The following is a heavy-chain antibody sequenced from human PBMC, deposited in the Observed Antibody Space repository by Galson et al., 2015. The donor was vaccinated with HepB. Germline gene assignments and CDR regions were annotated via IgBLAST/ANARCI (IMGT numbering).Heavy chain of an antibody. Sequence: SLRLSCAASGFTFSSYAMSWVRQAPGKGLEWVSGISGSGGSTYYADSVKGRFTISRDNSKNTLYLQMNSLRAEDTAVYYCAKRPAARIYYYYYMDVWGKGTTVTVSS. CDR3: AKRPAARIYYYYYMDV. CDR1: GFTFSSYA. CDR2: ISGSGGST. J-gene: IGHJ6*03. V-gene: IGHV3-23*01. D-gene: IGHD2-2*01.